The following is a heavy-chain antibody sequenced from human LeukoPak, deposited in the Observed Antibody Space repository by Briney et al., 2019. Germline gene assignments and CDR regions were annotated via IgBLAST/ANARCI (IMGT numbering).Heavy chain of an antibody. D-gene: IGHD3-3*01. J-gene: IGHJ5*02. Sequence: GESLKISCQGSGYSFTSYWISWVRQMPGKGLEWMGRIEPSDSYTNYSPSFQGHVSISADKSISTAYLQLRSLKASDTAMYYCAGHKVRITIFGVVTHHKTWFDPWGQGTLVTVPS. CDR2: IEPSDSYT. CDR1: GYSFTSYW. V-gene: IGHV5-10-1*01. CDR3: AGHKVRITIFGVVTHHKTWFDP.